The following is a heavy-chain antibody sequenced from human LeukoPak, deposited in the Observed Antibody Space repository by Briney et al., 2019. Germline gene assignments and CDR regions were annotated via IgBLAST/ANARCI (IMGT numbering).Heavy chain of an antibody. D-gene: IGHD3-9*01. Sequence: GASVKVSCKASGYTFTGYYMHWVRQAPGQGLEWMGWISPNSGGTNYAQKFQGWVTMTRDTSISTAYMELSRLRSDDTAVYYCARGLGYDILTGYAYWGQGTLVTVSS. CDR3: ARGLGYDILTGYAY. CDR2: ISPNSGGT. V-gene: IGHV1-2*04. J-gene: IGHJ4*02. CDR1: GYTFTGYY.